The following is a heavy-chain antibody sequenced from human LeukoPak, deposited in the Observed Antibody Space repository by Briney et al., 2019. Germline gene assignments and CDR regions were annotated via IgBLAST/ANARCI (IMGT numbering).Heavy chain of an antibody. CDR1: GYTFTGYY. D-gene: IGHD3-22*01. Sequence: GASVKVSCKASGYTFTGYYMHWVRQAPGQGLEWMGWINPNSGGTNYAQKFQGRVTMTRDTSISIAYMELSRLRSDDTAVYYCARYYYDSSGYYYWGQGTLVTVSS. CDR3: ARYYYDSSGYYY. V-gene: IGHV1-2*02. CDR2: INPNSGGT. J-gene: IGHJ4*02.